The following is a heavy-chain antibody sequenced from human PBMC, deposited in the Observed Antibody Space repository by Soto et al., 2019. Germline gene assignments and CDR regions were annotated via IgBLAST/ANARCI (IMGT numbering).Heavy chain of an antibody. CDR2: IIPIFGTA. Sequence: SSVTVSCTASGGTFSRYALSCVRQAPGQGLEWMGGIIPIFGTANYAQKFQGRVTITADDSTSTAYMELSSLRSEDTAVYYCATPLYYYDSSAYFDYWGQGTLVTVSS. V-gene: IGHV1-69*13. D-gene: IGHD3-22*01. CDR1: GGTFSRYA. CDR3: ATPLYYYDSSAYFDY. J-gene: IGHJ4*02.